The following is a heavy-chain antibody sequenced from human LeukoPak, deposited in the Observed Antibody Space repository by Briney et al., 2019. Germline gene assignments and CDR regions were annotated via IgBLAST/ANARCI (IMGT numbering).Heavy chain of an antibody. V-gene: IGHV4-59*01. CDR3: ARDHTYYDILTGYSPRYMDV. J-gene: IGHJ6*03. CDR1: GGSISSYY. Sequence: SETLSLTCTVSGGSISSYYWSWIRQPPGKGLEWIGYIYYSGSTNHNPSLKSRVTISVDTSKNQFSLKLSSVTAADTAVYYCARDHTYYDILTGYSPRYMDVWGKGTTVTVSS. CDR2: IYYSGST. D-gene: IGHD3-9*01.